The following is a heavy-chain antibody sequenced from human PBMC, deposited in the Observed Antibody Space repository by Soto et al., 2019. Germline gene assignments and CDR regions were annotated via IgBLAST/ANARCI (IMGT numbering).Heavy chain of an antibody. CDR2: IHHSGST. J-gene: IGHJ5*02. CDR1: AVSISSGSF. V-gene: IGHV4-4*02. CDR3: ASSSGLSAVPS. Sequence: QVQLQESGPGLVKPSGTLSLTCAVSAVSISSGSFWGWVRQPPGKGLEWIGDIHHSGSTNYNPSLNIRVTIAVDTSNNPFSLQLHSVTSADTAVYYSASSSGLSAVPSWGQGILFIFSS. D-gene: IGHD5-18*01.